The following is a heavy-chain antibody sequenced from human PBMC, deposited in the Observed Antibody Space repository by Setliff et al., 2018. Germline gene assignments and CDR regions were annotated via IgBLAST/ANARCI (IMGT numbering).Heavy chain of an antibody. CDR1: GASVSSFDYY. Sequence: PSETLSLTCTVSGASVSSFDYYWSWIRQPPGKGLEYIGHISHGVSTSYSPSLKSRLSISADTSKNQFSLKLTSVTAADTAVYYCARTHCTTTSCFYFHYWGQGTLVTVSS. J-gene: IGHJ4*02. V-gene: IGHV4-30-4*01. CDR3: ARTHCTTTSCFYFHY. CDR2: ISHGVST. D-gene: IGHD2-2*01.